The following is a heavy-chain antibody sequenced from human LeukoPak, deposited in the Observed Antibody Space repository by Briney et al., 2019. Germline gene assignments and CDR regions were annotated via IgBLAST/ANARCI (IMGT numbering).Heavy chain of an antibody. J-gene: IGHJ4*02. Sequence: GGSLRLSCSASGFTFSSYVMHWVRQAPGKGLEYVSGISSSGGTIYYADSVKGRFSISRDNPKNTLDLQMSSLRAEDTAVYYCVKDLTATTSAWGQGTLAIVSS. CDR1: GFTFSSYV. V-gene: IGHV3-64D*06. CDR2: ISSSGGTI. D-gene: IGHD1-7*01. CDR3: VKDLTATTSA.